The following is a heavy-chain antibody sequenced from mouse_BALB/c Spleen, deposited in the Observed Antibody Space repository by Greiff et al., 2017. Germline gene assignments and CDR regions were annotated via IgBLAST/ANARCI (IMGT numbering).Heavy chain of an antibody. CDR1: GYSITSDYA. CDR3: AIYYDYEGFAY. V-gene: IGHV3-2*02. CDR2: ISYSGST. J-gene: IGHJ3*01. D-gene: IGHD2-4*01. Sequence: EVKVEESGPGLVKPSQSLSLTCTVTGYSITSDYAWNWIRQFPGNKLEWMGYISYSGSTSYNPSLKSRISITRDTSKNQFFLQLNSVTTEDTATYYCAIYYDYEGFAYWGQGTLVTVSA.